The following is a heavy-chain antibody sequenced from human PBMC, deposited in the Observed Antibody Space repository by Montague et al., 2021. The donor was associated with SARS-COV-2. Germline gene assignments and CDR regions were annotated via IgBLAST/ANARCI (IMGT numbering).Heavy chain of an antibody. D-gene: IGHD2-15*01. CDR2: LVYSGTA. V-gene: IGHV4-39*01. CDR3: ARQPGYCSGVNCHGYYTMDV. Sequence: SETLSLTCSVSGDSITSSGNTWGWIRQPPGRGLEWIGSLVYSGTAHYNPSLNSRGTISVDTSKNQLSLTLSYLTAADTAVYFCARQPGYCSGVNCHGYYTMDVWGQGTTVTVSS. CDR1: GDSITSSGNT. J-gene: IGHJ6*02.